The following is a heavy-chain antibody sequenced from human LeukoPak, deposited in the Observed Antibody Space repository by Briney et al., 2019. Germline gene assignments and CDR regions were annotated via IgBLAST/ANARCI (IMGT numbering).Heavy chain of an antibody. CDR2: ISSSSSYI. J-gene: IGHJ4*02. CDR1: GFTFSNHA. Sequence: GGSLRLSCAASGFTFSNHAMNWVRQAPGKGLEWVSSISSSSSYIYYADSVKGRFTISRDNAKNSLYLQMNSLRAEDTAVYYCAREGGGTIDYWGQGTLVTVSS. D-gene: IGHD1-26*01. CDR3: AREGGGTIDY. V-gene: IGHV3-21*01.